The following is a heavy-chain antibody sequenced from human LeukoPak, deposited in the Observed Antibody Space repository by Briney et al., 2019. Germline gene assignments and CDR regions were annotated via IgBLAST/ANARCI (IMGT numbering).Heavy chain of an antibody. CDR1: GGSISSKSYY. J-gene: IGHJ5*02. CDR2: IYTSGST. Sequence: SQTLSLTCTVSGGSISSKSYYWSWIRQPAGKGLEWIGRIYTSGSTDYNPSLKSRVTISVDTSKNQFSLKLSSVTAADTAVYYCARRRSAYYYGSGSGASFDPWGQGTLVTVSS. V-gene: IGHV4-61*02. CDR3: ARRRSAYYYGSGSGASFDP. D-gene: IGHD3-10*01.